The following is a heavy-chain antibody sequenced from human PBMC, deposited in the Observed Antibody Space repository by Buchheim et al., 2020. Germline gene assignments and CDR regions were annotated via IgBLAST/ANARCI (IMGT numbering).Heavy chain of an antibody. D-gene: IGHD5-12*01. CDR2: IITILGIA. J-gene: IGHJ6*02. V-gene: IGHV1-69*02. CDR3: AGMGRWATHWGMDV. CDR1: GGTFSSYT. Sequence: QVQLVQSGAEVKKPGSSVKVSCKASGGTFSSYTISWVRQAPGQGLEWMGRIITILGIAHYAQKFQGRVTITAGKSTGTAYMGLSSLRSEDTAVYYCAGMGRWATHWGMDVWGQGTT.